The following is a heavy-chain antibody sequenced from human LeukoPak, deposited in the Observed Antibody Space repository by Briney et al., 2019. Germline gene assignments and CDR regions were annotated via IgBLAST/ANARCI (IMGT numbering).Heavy chain of an antibody. V-gene: IGHV4-4*09. CDR2: IYSRGSP. CDR3: ARHVSRYSGGFEL. J-gene: IGHJ3*01. Sequence: SETLSLTCSVSGGSIGTDYWSWIRQPPGRRLEWIGYIYSRGSPTYNPALQSRVAMSVDTSKNQFSLTLSSVTAADTAVYYCARHVSRYSGGFELWGQGTMVTVSS. CDR1: GGSIGTDY. D-gene: IGHD1-1*01.